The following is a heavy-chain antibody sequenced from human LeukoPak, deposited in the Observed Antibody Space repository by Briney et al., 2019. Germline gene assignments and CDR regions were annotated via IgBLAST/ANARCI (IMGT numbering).Heavy chain of an antibody. V-gene: IGHV3-48*04. Sequence: GGSLRLSCAASGFTFSNYSMNWVRQAPGKGLEWVSYISSSSSIIYYADSVKGRFTISRDNAKNSLYLQMNSLRAEDTAVYYCARYPDYGGSRDYWGQGTLVTVSS. CDR3: ARYPDYGGSRDY. J-gene: IGHJ4*02. D-gene: IGHD4-23*01. CDR2: ISSSSSII. CDR1: GFTFSNYS.